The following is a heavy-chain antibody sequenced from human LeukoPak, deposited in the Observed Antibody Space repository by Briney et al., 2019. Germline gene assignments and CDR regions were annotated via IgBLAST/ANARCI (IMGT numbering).Heavy chain of an antibody. CDR2: IYPGDSDT. CDR3: ARLPYRITMIVVAPNFDY. Sequence: GESLKISCKGSGYSFTSYWIGWVRQMPGKGLEWMGIIYPGDSDTRYSPSFQGQVTISADKSISTAYLQWSSLKASDTAMYYCARLPYRITMIVVAPNFDYWGQGTLVTVSS. J-gene: IGHJ4*02. V-gene: IGHV5-51*01. CDR1: GYSFTSYW. D-gene: IGHD3-22*01.